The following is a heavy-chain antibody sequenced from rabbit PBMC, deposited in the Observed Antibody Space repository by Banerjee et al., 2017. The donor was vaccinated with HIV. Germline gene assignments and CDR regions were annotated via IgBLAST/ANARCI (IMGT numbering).Heavy chain of an antibody. Sequence: QQQLEESGGGLVKPGGTLTLTCKASGIDFSSGYDMCWVRQAPGKGLEWIACIYTGDGNTYYASWAKGRFTISRSTSLNTVDLKMTSLTAADTATHFCARDAGYGGYGYAISWLDL. J-gene: IGHJ5*01. CDR1: GIDFSSGYD. CDR2: IYTGDGNT. V-gene: IGHV1S43*01. D-gene: IGHD6-1*01. CDR3: ARDAGYGGYGYAISWLDL.